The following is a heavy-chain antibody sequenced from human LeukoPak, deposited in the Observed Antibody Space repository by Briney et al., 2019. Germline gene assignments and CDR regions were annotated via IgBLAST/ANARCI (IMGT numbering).Heavy chain of an antibody. J-gene: IGHJ4*02. Sequence: GGSLRLSCAASGFTFSDYDMHWVRQATGKGLEWVSAIGTAGDTYYTGSVKGRFTISRENAKNSLYLQVNSLRAGDTAVYYCVRVAKERVGGVYYFDYWGQGTPVTVSS. CDR1: GFTFSDYD. D-gene: IGHD1-1*01. V-gene: IGHV3-13*01. CDR2: IGTAGDT. CDR3: VRVAKERVGGVYYFDY.